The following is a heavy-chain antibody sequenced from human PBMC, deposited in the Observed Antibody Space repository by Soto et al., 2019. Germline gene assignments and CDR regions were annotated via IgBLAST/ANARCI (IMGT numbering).Heavy chain of an antibody. Sequence: EVQLVESGGGLVQPGRSLRLSCAASGFTFDDYAMHWVRQAPGKGLEWVSGISWNSGSIGYADSVKGRFTISRDNAKNSLYLKMNSLRAEDTALYYCAKDSGWYYFDYWGQGTLVTVSS. CDR2: ISWNSGSI. J-gene: IGHJ4*02. V-gene: IGHV3-9*01. CDR3: AKDSGWYYFDY. CDR1: GFTFDDYA. D-gene: IGHD6-19*01.